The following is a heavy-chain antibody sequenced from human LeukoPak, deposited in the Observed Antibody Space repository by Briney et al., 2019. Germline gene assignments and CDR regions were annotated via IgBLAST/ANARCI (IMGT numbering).Heavy chain of an antibody. J-gene: IGHJ3*02. Sequence: SETLSLTCTVSGGSIRSTNYYWVWVRQPPGKGLEWIGTIYYPESTYYNPSLKSRVTISVDTSKNQFSLKLSSVTAADTAVYYCGREGIAVAVRMAFDIWGQGTMVTVSS. CDR1: GGSIRSTNYY. D-gene: IGHD6-19*01. CDR2: IYYPEST. CDR3: GREGIAVAVRMAFDI. V-gene: IGHV4-39*07.